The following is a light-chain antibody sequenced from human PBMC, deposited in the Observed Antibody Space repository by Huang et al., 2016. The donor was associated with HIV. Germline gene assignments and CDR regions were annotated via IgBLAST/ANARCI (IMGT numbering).Light chain of an antibody. Sequence: DIVLTQSPHSLAVSLGERATINCKSSPSLLYRSNNKNHLVWYQQKPGQPPKLLMYWASTRESGVPDRFSASGSGTDFTLTISSLQAEDVAVYYCQQYYTVPWTFGQGTKVEI. CDR3: QQYYTVPWT. V-gene: IGKV4-1*01. J-gene: IGKJ1*01. CDR1: PSLLYRSNNKNH. CDR2: WAS.